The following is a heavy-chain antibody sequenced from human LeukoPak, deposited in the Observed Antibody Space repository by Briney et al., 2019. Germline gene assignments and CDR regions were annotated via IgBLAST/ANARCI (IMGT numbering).Heavy chain of an antibody. CDR2: IYSGGST. D-gene: IGHD3-10*01. V-gene: IGHV3-66*01. Sequence: RGGSQRLSCAGSGFTVSSKHMSWVRQAPGKGLEWVSVIYSGGSTYYADSVKGRFTISRDNSKNTLYLQMNSLRVEDTAVYYCARGAITMVRCWEFDYWGQGTLVTVSS. CDR1: GFTVSSKH. J-gene: IGHJ4*02. CDR3: ARGAITMVRCWEFDY.